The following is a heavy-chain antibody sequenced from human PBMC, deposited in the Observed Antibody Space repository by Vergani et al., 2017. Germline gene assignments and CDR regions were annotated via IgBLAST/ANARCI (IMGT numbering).Heavy chain of an antibody. CDR3: ARDRTAMGPAGY. Sequence: EVQLVESGGGLVKPGGSLRLSCAASGFTFSSYSMNWVRQAPGKGLEWVSSISSSSSYIYYADSVKGRFTISRDNAKNLLYLQMNSLRAEDTAVYYCARDRTAMGPAGYWGQGTLVTVSS. CDR1: GFTFSSYS. J-gene: IGHJ4*02. CDR2: ISSSSSYI. V-gene: IGHV3-21*01. D-gene: IGHD5-18*01.